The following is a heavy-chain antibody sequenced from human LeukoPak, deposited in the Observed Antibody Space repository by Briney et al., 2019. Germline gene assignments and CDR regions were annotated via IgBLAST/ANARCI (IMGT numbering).Heavy chain of an antibody. Sequence: GGSLRLSCAASGFTFSSYEMSWVRQAPGKGLEWVSAISGSGGSTYYADSVKGRFTISRDNSKNTLYLQMNSLRAEDTAVYYCAKRDCSGGSCYPYFDYWGQGTLVTVSS. J-gene: IGHJ4*02. CDR2: ISGSGGST. V-gene: IGHV3-23*01. D-gene: IGHD2-15*01. CDR1: GFTFSSYE. CDR3: AKRDCSGGSCYPYFDY.